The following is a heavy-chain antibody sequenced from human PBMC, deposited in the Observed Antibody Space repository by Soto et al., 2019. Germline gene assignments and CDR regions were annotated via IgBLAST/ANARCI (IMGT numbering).Heavy chain of an antibody. Sequence: QVQLVQSGAEVKKPGASVKVSCKASGYTFTKYGITWVRQAPGQGLEWMGWISAYNGDTNYAQNLQARVTMTTDTSTTTAYMELKGLTSDDTAVYYCARGFGSGGICYPNDFWGQGTLVTVSS. CDR3: ARGFGSGGICYPNDF. J-gene: IGHJ4*02. CDR1: GYTFTKYG. D-gene: IGHD2-15*01. V-gene: IGHV1-18*01. CDR2: ISAYNGDT.